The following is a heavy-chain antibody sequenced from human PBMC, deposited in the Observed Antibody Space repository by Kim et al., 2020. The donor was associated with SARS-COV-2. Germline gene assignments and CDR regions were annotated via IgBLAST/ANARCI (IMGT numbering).Heavy chain of an antibody. CDR3: ARDYLDSSGSPVFYYYYGMDV. D-gene: IGHD3-22*01. CDR1: GFTFSDYY. CDR2: ISSSGSTI. Sequence: GGSLRLSCAASGFTFSDYYMSWIRQAPGKGLEWVSYISSSGSTIYYADSVKGRFTISRDNAKNSLYLQMNSLRAEDTAVYYCARDYLDSSGSPVFYYYYGMDVWGQGTTVTVSS. J-gene: IGHJ6*02. V-gene: IGHV3-11*01.